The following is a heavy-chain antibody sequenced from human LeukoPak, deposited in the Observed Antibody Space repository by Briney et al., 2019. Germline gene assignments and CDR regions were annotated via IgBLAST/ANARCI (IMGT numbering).Heavy chain of an antibody. V-gene: IGHV4-61*02. J-gene: IGHJ4*02. CDR2: MSTSGST. D-gene: IGHD3-10*01. Sequence: PSQTLSLTCTVSGGSISSGSYYWSWIRQPAGKGLEWIGRMSTSGSTNYNPSLQSRVTISVDTSKNQFSLKLSSVTAADTAVYYCARDDELSFDYWGQGTLVTVSS. CDR3: ARDDELSFDY. CDR1: GGSISSGSYY.